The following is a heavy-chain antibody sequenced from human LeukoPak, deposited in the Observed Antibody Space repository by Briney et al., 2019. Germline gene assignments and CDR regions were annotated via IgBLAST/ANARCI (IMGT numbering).Heavy chain of an antibody. CDR1: GFTFSSYG. J-gene: IGHJ4*02. Sequence: GGSLRLSRAASGFTFSSYGMHWVRQAPGKGLEWVAVISYDGSNKYYADSVKGRFTISRDNSKNTLYLQMNSLRAEDTAVYYCAKDPLEQWGQGTLVTVSS. V-gene: IGHV3-30*18. CDR3: AKDPLEQ. CDR2: ISYDGSNK.